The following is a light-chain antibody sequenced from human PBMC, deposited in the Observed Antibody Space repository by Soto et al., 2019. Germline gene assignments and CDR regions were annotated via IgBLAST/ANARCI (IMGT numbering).Light chain of an antibody. CDR2: GAS. CDR3: QQYGSSPPLT. Sequence: EIGMRQSPATLSVSTGEGATLSSRASQSVSSSYLAWYQQKPGQAPRLLIYGASSRATGIPDRFSGSGSGTDFTLTISRLEPEDFAVYYCQQYGSSPPLTFGGGTKVDI. J-gene: IGKJ4*01. CDR1: QSVSSSY. V-gene: IGKV3-20*01.